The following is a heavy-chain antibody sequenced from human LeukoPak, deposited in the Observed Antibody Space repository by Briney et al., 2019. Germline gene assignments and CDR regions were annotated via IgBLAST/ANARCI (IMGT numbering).Heavy chain of an antibody. D-gene: IGHD2-2*02. CDR1: GFTFTSYA. Sequence: PGGSLRLSCAASGFTFTSYAMSWVRQAPGKGLEWVSTISGSGDSTYYADSVKGRFTISRDNSRNTLYLQMNSLRAEDTAVYYCAKRYCIRTSCHREIDYWGQGTLVTVSS. J-gene: IGHJ4*02. V-gene: IGHV3-23*01. CDR3: AKRYCIRTSCHREIDY. CDR2: ISGSGDST.